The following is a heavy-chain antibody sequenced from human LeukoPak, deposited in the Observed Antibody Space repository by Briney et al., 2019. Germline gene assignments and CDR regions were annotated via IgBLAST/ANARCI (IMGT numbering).Heavy chain of an antibody. V-gene: IGHV3-33*01. CDR3: ARDYSSSWSYGMDV. D-gene: IGHD6-13*01. CDR2: IWYDGSNK. Sequence: QPGGSLRLSCAASGFTFSNYGMHWVRQAPGKGLEWVAVIWYDGSNKYYADSVKGRFTISRDNSKNTLYLQMNSLRAEDTAVYYCARDYSSSWSYGMDVWGQGTTVTVSS. CDR1: GFTFSNYG. J-gene: IGHJ6*02.